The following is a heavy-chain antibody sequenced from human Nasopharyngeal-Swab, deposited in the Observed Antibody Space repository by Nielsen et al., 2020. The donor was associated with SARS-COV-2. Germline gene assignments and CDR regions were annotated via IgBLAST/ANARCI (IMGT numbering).Heavy chain of an antibody. J-gene: IGHJ3*02. V-gene: IGHV3-74*01. CDR2: IHTDASRT. CDR1: GFTFDDYG. CDR3: TRVDVHDAFDM. Sequence: GESPKISCAASGFTFDDYGMSWVRQTPGKGLLWVSRIHTDASRTSYADSVKGRFTISRDNAKNTVYLQMNSLRGEDTAVYYCTRVDVHDAFDMWGQGTMVTVSS. D-gene: IGHD3-16*01.